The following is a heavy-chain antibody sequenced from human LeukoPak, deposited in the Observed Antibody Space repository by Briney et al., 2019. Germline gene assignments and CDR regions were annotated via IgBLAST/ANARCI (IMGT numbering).Heavy chain of an antibody. CDR2: ISGSGGST. J-gene: IGHJ6*03. V-gene: IGHV3-23*01. D-gene: IGHD1-1*01. CDR3: AKGVRYYYYYYMDV. Sequence: GGSLRLPCAASGFTFSSYGMSWVRQAPGKGLEWVSAISGSGGSTYYADSVKGRFTISRDNSKNTLYLQMNSLRAEDTAVYYCAKGVRYYYYYYMDVWGKGTTVTISS. CDR1: GFTFSSYG.